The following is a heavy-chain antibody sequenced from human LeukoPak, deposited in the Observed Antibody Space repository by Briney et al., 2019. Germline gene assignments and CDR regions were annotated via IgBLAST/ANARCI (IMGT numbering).Heavy chain of an antibody. J-gene: IGHJ4*02. V-gene: IGHV4-59*01. Sequence: SETLSLTCTVSGGSLSSYYWSWIRQPPGKGLEWIGYIYYSGSTNYNPSLKSRVTISVDTSKNQFSLKLSSVTAADTAVYYCARARGNYYDSSGYYSSYYFDYWGQGTLVTVSS. CDR3: ARARGNYYDSSGYYSSYYFDY. CDR1: GGSLSSYY. D-gene: IGHD3-22*01. CDR2: IYYSGST.